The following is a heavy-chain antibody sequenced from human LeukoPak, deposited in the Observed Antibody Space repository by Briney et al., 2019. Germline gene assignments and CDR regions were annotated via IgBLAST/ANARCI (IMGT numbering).Heavy chain of an antibody. D-gene: IGHD6-13*01. CDR3: ARGGEKAIAAAGTVDP. CDR2: ISYDGSNK. Sequence: PGGSXRLSCAASGFTFSSYGMHWVRQAPGKGLEWVAVISYDGSNKYYADSVKGRFTISRDNSKNTLYLQMNSLRAEDTAVYYCARGGEKAIAAAGTVDPWGQGTLVTVSS. CDR1: GFTFSSYG. V-gene: IGHV3-30*19. J-gene: IGHJ5*02.